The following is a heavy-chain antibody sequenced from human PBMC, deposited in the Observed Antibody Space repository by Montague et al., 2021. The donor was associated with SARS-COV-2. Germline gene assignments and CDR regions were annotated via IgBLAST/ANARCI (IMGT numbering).Heavy chain of an antibody. CDR1: GLTVSTNY. CDR3: ARDDRRTSKWSYGRDV. V-gene: IGHV3-53*01. Sequence: SLRLSCAASGLTVSTNYLTWVRQAPGRGLEWVSVIYSGGSTYYADSVKGRFTVSRDNSKNTVYLQMNSLRVEDTAIYYCARDDRRTSKWSYGRDVWGPGTPGTVSS. D-gene: IGHD2-2*01. CDR2: IYSGGST. J-gene: IGHJ6*02.